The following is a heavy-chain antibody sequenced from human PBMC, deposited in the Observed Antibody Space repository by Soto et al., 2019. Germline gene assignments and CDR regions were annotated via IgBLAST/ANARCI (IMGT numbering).Heavy chain of an antibody. D-gene: IGHD2-21*02. Sequence: QVQLVESGGGVVQPGTSLRLSCAASGFTFSSYGMHWVRQAPGKGLEWVAVIWYDGSNKYYADSVKGRFTISRDNSKNTLYLQMNSLRAEDTAVYYCANYCGGDCYGVYWGQGTLVTVSS. J-gene: IGHJ4*02. CDR2: IWYDGSNK. CDR1: GFTFSSYG. V-gene: IGHV3-33*06. CDR3: ANYCGGDCYGVY.